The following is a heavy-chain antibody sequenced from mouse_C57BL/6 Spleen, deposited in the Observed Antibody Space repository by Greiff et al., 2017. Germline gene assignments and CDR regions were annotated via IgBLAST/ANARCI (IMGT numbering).Heavy chain of an antibody. CDR3: ARYSYYAMDY. Sequence: QVQLQQPGAELVKPGASVQMSCKASGYTFTSYWITWVKQRPGQGLEWIGDIYPGSGSTNYNEKFKSKATLPVDTSSSTAYMQLSSLTSEDSAVYYCARYSYYAMDYWGQGTSVTVSS. V-gene: IGHV1-55*01. CDR2: IYPGSGST. J-gene: IGHJ4*01. CDR1: GYTFTSYW.